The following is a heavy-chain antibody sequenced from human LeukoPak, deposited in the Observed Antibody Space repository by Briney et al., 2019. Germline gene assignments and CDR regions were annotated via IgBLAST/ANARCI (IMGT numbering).Heavy chain of an antibody. CDR1: GGSISSYY. J-gene: IGHJ4*02. D-gene: IGHD4-17*01. CDR3: ARMTTVIHFDY. Sequence: SETLSLTCTVSGGSISSYYWSWIRQPPGKGLEWIGYIYYSGSTNYNPSLKSRVTISVDTSKNQFSLKLSSVTAADTAVYYCARMTTVIHFDYWGQGTLVTVSS. CDR2: IYYSGST. V-gene: IGHV4-59*01.